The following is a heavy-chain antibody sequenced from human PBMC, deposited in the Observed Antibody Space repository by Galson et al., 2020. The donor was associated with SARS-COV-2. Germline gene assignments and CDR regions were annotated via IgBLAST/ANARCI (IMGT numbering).Heavy chain of an antibody. D-gene: IGHD5-12*01. Sequence: GGSLRLSCAASGFTVSSNYMSWVRQAPGKGLEWVSLIYRGDNTYYADSVKGRFTISRDNSKNTLYLQMDSLKTEDTAVYYCAATDRGYDYNYWGQGTLVTVSS. CDR1: GFTVSSNY. CDR3: AATDRGYDYNY. J-gene: IGHJ4*02. CDR2: IYRGDNT. V-gene: IGHV3-66*02.